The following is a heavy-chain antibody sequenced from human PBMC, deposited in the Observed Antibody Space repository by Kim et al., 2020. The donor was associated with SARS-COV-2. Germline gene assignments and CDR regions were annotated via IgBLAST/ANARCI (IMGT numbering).Heavy chain of an antibody. Sequence: GGSLRLSCAASGFTFSDYCMSWIRQAPGKGLEWVSYISSSGSTIYYADSVKGRFIISRDNAKNSLYLQMNSLRAEDTAVYYCARDRPLDYDSSGYYSDYWGQGTQVTVSS. CDR2: ISSSGSTI. CDR1: GFTFSDYC. J-gene: IGHJ4*02. D-gene: IGHD3-22*01. V-gene: IGHV3-11*01. CDR3: ARDRPLDYDSSGYYSDY.